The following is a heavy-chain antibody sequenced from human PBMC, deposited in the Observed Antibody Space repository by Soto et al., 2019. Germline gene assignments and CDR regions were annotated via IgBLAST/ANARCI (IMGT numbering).Heavy chain of an antibody. CDR2: VRNKANSYTT. CDR1: GFTFSDHY. Sequence: EVQLVESGGGLVEPAGSLRLSCAASGFTFSDHYMDWVRQAPGKGLEWIGRVRNKANSYTTEYAASVRGRFTVSRDDSKNSLYLQMNSLKTEDTAMYYCVRNLASGGTYYFDYWGQGTLVTVSS. CDR3: VRNLASGGTYYFDY. J-gene: IGHJ4*02. D-gene: IGHD2-15*01. V-gene: IGHV3-72*01.